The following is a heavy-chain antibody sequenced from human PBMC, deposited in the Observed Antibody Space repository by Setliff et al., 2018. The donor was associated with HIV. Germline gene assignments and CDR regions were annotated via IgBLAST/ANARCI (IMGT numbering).Heavy chain of an antibody. CDR3: ARENGWLFGWFDP. D-gene: IGHD3-22*01. J-gene: IGHJ5*02. V-gene: IGHV4-30-4*07. CDR1: GDSIASGGYS. Sequence: SETLSLTCTVSGDSIASGGYSWTWIRQPPGKALEWIGYIYYSGGTSYSGTTYYNPSVASRITISGETSKNQFSLKLTSVTAADTAIYYCARENGWLFGWFDPWGQGTPVTVSS. CDR2: IYYSGGT.